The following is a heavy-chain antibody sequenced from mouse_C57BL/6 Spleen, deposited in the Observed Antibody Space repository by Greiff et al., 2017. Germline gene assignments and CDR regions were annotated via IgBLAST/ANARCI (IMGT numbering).Heavy chain of an antibody. D-gene: IGHD1-1*01. CDR2: FYPGSGSI. J-gene: IGHJ4*01. CDR3: ARHEEDYYGSSYYAMDY. V-gene: IGHV1-62-2*01. Sequence: QVQLQQSGAELVKPGASVKLSCKASGYTFTEYTIHWVKQRPGQGLEWIGWFYPGSGSIKYNEKVKDKATLTADKSSSTVYMELSRLTSEDSAVYFCARHEEDYYGSSYYAMDYWGQGTSVTVSS. CDR1: GYTFTEYT.